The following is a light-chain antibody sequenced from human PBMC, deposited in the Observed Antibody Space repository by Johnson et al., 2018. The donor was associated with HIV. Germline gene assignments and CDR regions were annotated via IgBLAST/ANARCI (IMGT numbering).Light chain of an antibody. V-gene: IGLV1-51*01. CDR2: DNN. CDR3: GTWDSSLSASYV. Sequence: QSVLTQPPSVSAAPGQKVTFSCSGSTSNIGNNDVSWYRHLPGTAPKLLIYDNNKRPSGIPDRFSGSKSGTSATLAITGLQTGDEADYYCGTWDSSLSASYVFGTGTKVTVL. CDR1: TSNIGNND. J-gene: IGLJ1*01.